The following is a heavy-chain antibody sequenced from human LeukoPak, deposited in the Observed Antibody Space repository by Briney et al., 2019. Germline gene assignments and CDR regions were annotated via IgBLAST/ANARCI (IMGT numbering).Heavy chain of an antibody. D-gene: IGHD1-26*01. CDR1: GGSISNSSSY. J-gene: IGHJ4*02. CDR2: IYYSGST. CDR3: ARHSPVGIFYFDY. V-gene: IGHV4-39*01. Sequence: PSETLSLTCTVSGGSISNSSSYWGWVRQPPGKGLEWIGSIYYSGSTYYNPSLKSRVTISVDTSKNQFSLKLSSVTAADTAVYYCARHSPVGIFYFDYWGQGTLVTVSS.